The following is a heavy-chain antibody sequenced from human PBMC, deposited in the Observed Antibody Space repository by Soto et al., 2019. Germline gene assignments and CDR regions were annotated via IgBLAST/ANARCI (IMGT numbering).Heavy chain of an antibody. CDR1: GFTFTDYY. J-gene: IGHJ3*02. V-gene: IGHV1-2*04. Sequence: QVHLVQSGAEVKKPGASVKVSCKASGFTFTDYYIHWVRQAPGQGLQWMGLINPDSGGTRYAQNYQECVTMTRDTSINTAYMELKRLRFNDTAVYYCARDLTGTGYDAFDIWGQGTMVTVSS. D-gene: IGHD1-1*01. CDR3: ARDLTGTGYDAFDI. CDR2: INPDSGGT.